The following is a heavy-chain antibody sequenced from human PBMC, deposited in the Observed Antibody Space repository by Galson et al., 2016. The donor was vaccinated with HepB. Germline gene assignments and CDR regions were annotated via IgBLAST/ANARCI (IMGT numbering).Heavy chain of an antibody. J-gene: IGHJ4*02. CDR3: ARDRQWLRESSHY. CDR2: ISTYNGNT. D-gene: IGHD3-10*01. V-gene: IGHV1-18*01. Sequence: QSGAEVKKPGASVKVSCKASGYKFRSYGIDWVRQAPGQGLEWLGWISTYNGNTNYARKFQDRVTLTTDTSTNTVYMELRSLTSDDTAVDYCARDRQWLRESSHYWGQGTLVTVSS. CDR1: GYKFRSYG.